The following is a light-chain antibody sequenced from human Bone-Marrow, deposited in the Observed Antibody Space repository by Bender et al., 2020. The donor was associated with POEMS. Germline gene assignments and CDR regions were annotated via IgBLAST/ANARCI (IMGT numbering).Light chain of an antibody. CDR1: KLGGKY. V-gene: IGLV3-1*01. CDR2: EDT. CDR3: CSYAGTSTSVV. J-gene: IGLJ2*01. Sequence: SYELTQPPSVSVSPGQTASITCSGDKLGGKYASWYQQKPGQSPVLVIYEDTKRPSGVPDRFSGSKSGNTASLTVSGLQAEDEADYYCCSYAGTSTSVVLGGGTKLTVL.